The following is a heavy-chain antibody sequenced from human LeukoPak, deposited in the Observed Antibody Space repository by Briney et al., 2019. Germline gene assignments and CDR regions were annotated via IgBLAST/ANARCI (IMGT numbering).Heavy chain of an antibody. CDR2: IIPIFGTA. CDR1: GGTFSSYA. Sequence: ASVKVSCKASGGTFSSYAISWVRQAPGQGLEWMGGIIPIFGTANYAQKFQGRITITADKSTSTAYMELSSLRSEDTAVYYCVRGGSLDVVPAAIRKTHQFDYWGQGTLVTVSS. J-gene: IGHJ4*02. D-gene: IGHD2-2*02. CDR3: VRGGSLDVVPAAIRKTHQFDY. V-gene: IGHV1-69*06.